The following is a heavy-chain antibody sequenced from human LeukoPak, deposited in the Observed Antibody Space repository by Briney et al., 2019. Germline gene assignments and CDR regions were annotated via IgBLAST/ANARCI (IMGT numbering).Heavy chain of an antibody. D-gene: IGHD1-26*01. CDR1: GFTFSSYA. J-gene: IGHJ4*02. Sequence: GGSLRLSCAASGFTFSSYAMHWVRQAPGKGLEYVSAISSNGGSTYYANSVKGRFTISRDNSKNTLYLQMGSLRAEDMAVYYCARAPVKWELLVSYFDYWGQGTLATVSS. CDR3: ARAPVKWELLVSYFDY. CDR2: ISSNGGST. V-gene: IGHV3-64*01.